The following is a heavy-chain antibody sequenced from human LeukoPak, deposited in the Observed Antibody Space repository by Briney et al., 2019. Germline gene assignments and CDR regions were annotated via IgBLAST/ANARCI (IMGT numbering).Heavy chain of an antibody. Sequence: MPSETLSLTCTVSGGSISSYYWSWIRQPPGKGLEWIGYIYYSGSTNYNPSLKSRVTISVDTSKNQFSLKLSSVTAADTAVYYCARALLRYCSSTSCYIEAFDIWGQGTMVTVSS. D-gene: IGHD2-2*02. CDR3: ARALLRYCSSTSCYIEAFDI. CDR2: IYYSGST. V-gene: IGHV4-59*01. CDR1: GGSISSYY. J-gene: IGHJ3*02.